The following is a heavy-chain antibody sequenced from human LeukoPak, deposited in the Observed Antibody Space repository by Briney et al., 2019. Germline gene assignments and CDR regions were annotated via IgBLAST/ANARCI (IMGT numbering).Heavy chain of an antibody. CDR2: FDPEDGET. CDR1: GYTLTELS. J-gene: IGHJ4*02. CDR3: YLRTYYYDSSGYYHTFDY. Sequence: ASVKVSCKVSGYTLTELSMHWVRQAPGKGLEWMGGFDPEDGETIYAQKFQGRVTMTEDTSTDTAYMELSSLRSEDTAVYYCYLRTYYYDSSGYYHTFDYWGQGTLVTVSS. V-gene: IGHV1-24*01. D-gene: IGHD3-22*01.